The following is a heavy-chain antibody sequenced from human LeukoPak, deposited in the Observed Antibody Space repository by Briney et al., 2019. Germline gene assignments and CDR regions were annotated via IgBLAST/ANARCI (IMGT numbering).Heavy chain of an antibody. V-gene: IGHV3-64*01. CDR3: ARVDLLGYDY. J-gene: IGHJ4*02. Sequence: GGSLRLSCAASGFTFSSYAMHWVRQAPGKGLEYVSAISSNGGSTLYANSVKGRFTISRDNSKNTLDLQMGSLRAEDMAVYYCARVDLLGYDYWGQGTLVTVSS. CDR1: GFTFSSYA. CDR2: ISSNGGST. D-gene: IGHD1-26*01.